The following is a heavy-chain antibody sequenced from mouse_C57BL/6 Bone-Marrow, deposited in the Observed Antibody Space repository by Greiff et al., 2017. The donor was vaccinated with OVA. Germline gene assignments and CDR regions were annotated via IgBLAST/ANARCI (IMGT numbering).Heavy chain of an antibody. Sequence: VQLQQPGAELVRPGTSVKLSCKASGYTFTNYWMHWVKQRPGQGLEWIGVIAPSDSYINYNQKFKGRATLTVDTSSRTAYMHLSSLTSEDSAVYCCAHYGSRLYLHYWGQGTSLTVSS. CDR3: AHYGSRLYLHY. J-gene: IGHJ2*02. V-gene: IGHV1-59*01. CDR2: IAPSDSYI. CDR1: GYTFTNYW. D-gene: IGHD1-1*01.